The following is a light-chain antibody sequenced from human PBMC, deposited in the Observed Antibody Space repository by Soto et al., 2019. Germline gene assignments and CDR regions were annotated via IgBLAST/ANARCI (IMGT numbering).Light chain of an antibody. CDR2: EDS. CDR3: CSYATTSSV. J-gene: IGLJ2*01. Sequence: QSALTQPASVSGSPGQSITISCTGATSDVGSYNLVSWYQQHPGKAPKLMIYEDSKRPSGVSNRFSGSKSGNTASLTISGLQAEDEADYFCCSYATTSSVFGGGTKLTVL. CDR1: TSDVGSYNL. V-gene: IGLV2-23*01.